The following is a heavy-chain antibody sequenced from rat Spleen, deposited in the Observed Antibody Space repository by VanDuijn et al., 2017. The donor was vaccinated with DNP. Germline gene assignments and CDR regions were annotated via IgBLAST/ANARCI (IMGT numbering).Heavy chain of an antibody. CDR2: IWSGGST. CDR3: VRVGYYSAVDY. CDR1: GFSLPSYG. D-gene: IGHD1-1*01. Sequence: QVQLKESGPGLVQPSRTLSLTCTVSGFSLPSYGVSWVRQPPGKGLEWIAVIWSGGSTDYNSALKSRLSISRDTSKSRFFLKMHSLQTEDTAIYFCVRVGYYSAVDYWGQGVMVTVSS. V-gene: IGHV2-15*01. J-gene: IGHJ2*01.